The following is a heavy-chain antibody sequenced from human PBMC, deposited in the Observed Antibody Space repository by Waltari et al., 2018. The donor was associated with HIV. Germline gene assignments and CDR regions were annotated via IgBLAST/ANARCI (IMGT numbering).Heavy chain of an antibody. Sequence: EMQLVESEGGLVQPGGSLRLSCAASEFTFSRFWMSWVRQAPGKGLEWVASKKKDGSDTYYVDSVKGRFTISRDNAKNSLYLHMNSLRAEDTAVYHCARVSDNSGFYFGIYYFDYWGQGTLVTVSS. D-gene: IGHD3-22*01. CDR3: ARVSDNSGFYFGIYYFDY. CDR2: KKKDGSDT. CDR1: EFTFSRFW. J-gene: IGHJ4*02. V-gene: IGHV3-7*01.